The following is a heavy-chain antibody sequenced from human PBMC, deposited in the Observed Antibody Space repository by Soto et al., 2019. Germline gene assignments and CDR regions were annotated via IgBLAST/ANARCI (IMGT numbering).Heavy chain of an antibody. J-gene: IGHJ4*02. CDR2: IYYSGST. CDR1: GGSISSYY. Sequence: PSETLSLTCTVSGGSISSYYWSWIRQPPGKGLEWIGYIYYSGSTNYNPSLKSPVTISVDTSKNQFSLSLPSVTAADTAVFYCANQRDSTTYLDYWGPGTLVTVYS. V-gene: IGHV4-59*08. D-gene: IGHD1-1*01. CDR3: ANQRDSTTYLDY.